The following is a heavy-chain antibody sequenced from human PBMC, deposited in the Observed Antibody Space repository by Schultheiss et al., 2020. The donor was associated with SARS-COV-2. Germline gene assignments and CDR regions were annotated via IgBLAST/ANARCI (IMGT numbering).Heavy chain of an antibody. D-gene: IGHD4-23*01. V-gene: IGHV4-31*01. CDR2: IYYSGST. Sequence: SETLSLTCTVSGGSISSGGYYWSWIRQHPGKGLEWIGYIYYSGSTYYNPSLKSLVTISVDTSKNQFSLKLSSVTAADTAVYYCAREGGNYAFDIWDQGTMVTVSS. CDR3: AREGGNYAFDI. J-gene: IGHJ3*02. CDR1: GGSISSGGYY.